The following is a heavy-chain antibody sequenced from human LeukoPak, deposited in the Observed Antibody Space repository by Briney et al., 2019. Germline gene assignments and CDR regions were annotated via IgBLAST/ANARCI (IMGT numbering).Heavy chain of an antibody. Sequence: SETLSLTCTVSGGSISSGDYYWSWIRQPPGKGLEWIGEINHSGSTNYNPSLKSRVTISVDTSKNQFSLKLSSVTAADTAVYYCAGRGLNYYDSSGYYSDYWGQGTLVTVSS. CDR1: GGSISSGDYY. D-gene: IGHD3-22*01. J-gene: IGHJ4*02. CDR3: AGRGLNYYDSSGYYSDY. CDR2: INHSGST. V-gene: IGHV4-39*07.